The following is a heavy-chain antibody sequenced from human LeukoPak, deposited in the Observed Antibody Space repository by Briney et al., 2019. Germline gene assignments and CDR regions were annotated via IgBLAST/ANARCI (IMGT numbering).Heavy chain of an antibody. Sequence: SETLSLTCTVSGGSISSSSYYWGWIRQPPGDGLEWIWSIYYTGSTYYSPSLKSRVTISADTSKNESSLKLSSVTAADTAVYYCTSEISSASNYWGQGTLVTVSS. CDR1: GGSISSSSYY. CDR2: IYYTGST. CDR3: TSEISSASNY. D-gene: IGHD6-6*01. J-gene: IGHJ4*02. V-gene: IGHV4-39*01.